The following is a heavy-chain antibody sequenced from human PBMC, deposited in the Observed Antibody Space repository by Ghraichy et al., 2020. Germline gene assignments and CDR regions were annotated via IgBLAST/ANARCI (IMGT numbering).Heavy chain of an antibody. CDR2: IRSKTYGGTT. CDR3: TRGGNGDYVYYYGMDV. Sequence: GGSLRLSCTASGFTFGDYTMSWFRQAPGKGLEWVGFIRSKTYGGTTEYAASVKGRFTISRDDSKSIAYLQMNSLKIEDTAVYYCTRGGNGDYVYYYGMDVWGQGTTVTVSS. J-gene: IGHJ6*02. CDR1: GFTFGDYT. V-gene: IGHV3-49*03. D-gene: IGHD4-17*01.